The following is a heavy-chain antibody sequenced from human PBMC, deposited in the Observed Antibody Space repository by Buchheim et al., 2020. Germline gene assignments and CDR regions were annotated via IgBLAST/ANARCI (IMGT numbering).Heavy chain of an antibody. Sequence: EVQLVESGGGLVQPGGSLRLSCAASGFTVSSNYMSWVRQAPGKGLEWVSVIYSGGSTYYADSVKGGFTISRDNSKNTLYLQMNSLRAEDTAVYYCAREGEIDGSGSYYENTDDYYYYGMDVWGQGTT. J-gene: IGHJ6*02. D-gene: IGHD3-10*01. V-gene: IGHV3-66*01. CDR1: GFTVSSNY. CDR2: IYSGGST. CDR3: AREGEIDGSGSYYENTDDYYYYGMDV.